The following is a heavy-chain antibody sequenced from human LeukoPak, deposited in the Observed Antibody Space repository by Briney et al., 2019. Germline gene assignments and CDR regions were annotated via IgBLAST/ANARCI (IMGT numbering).Heavy chain of an antibody. CDR3: ARVTFHYGGNSGLDY. CDR1: GFIFSSYS. CDR2: ITGSGGNT. J-gene: IGHJ4*02. V-gene: IGHV3-23*01. D-gene: IGHD4-23*01. Sequence: GVSLRLSCAASGFIFSSYSMSWVRQAPGKGLEWVSVITGSGGNTYYADSVKGRFTISKDNSKNTVYLQMNSLRAEDTAVYYCARVTFHYGGNSGLDYWGQGTLVTVSS.